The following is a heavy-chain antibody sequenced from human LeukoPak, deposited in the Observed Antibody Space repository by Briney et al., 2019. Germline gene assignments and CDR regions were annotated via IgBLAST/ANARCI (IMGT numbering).Heavy chain of an antibody. CDR3: ASSIAARSAFDY. CDR1: GGSISSGGYY. J-gene: IGHJ4*02. D-gene: IGHD6-6*01. Sequence: SETLSLTCTVSGGSISSGGYYWSWIRQPPGKGLEWIGYIYHSGSTYYNPSLKSRVTISVDRSKNQFSLKLSPVTAADTAVYYCASSIAARSAFDYWGQGTLVTVSS. CDR2: IYHSGST. V-gene: IGHV4-30-2*01.